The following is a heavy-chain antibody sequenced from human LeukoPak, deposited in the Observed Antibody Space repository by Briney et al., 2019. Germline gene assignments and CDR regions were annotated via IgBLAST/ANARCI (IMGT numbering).Heavy chain of an antibody. CDR2: ISRSGNNI. Sequence: RGSLRLSCAASGFTFNSYEMNWVRQAPGKGLEWVSYISRSGNNIYYADSVKGRFTISRDNAKNSLYLQMNSLRAEDTAAYYCARDGYSYGHDAFDIWGQGTMVTVSS. V-gene: IGHV3-48*03. CDR1: GFTFNSYE. CDR3: ARDGYSYGHDAFDI. D-gene: IGHD5-18*01. J-gene: IGHJ3*02.